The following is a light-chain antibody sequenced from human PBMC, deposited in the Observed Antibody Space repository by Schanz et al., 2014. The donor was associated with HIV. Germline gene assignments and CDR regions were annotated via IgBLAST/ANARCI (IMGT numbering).Light chain of an antibody. CDR2: GAS. J-gene: IGKJ1*01. CDR1: QSVSNN. Sequence: DIVMTQSPAALSVSPGERATLSCRASQSVSNNLAWYQQKPGQAPRLLIYGASTRASGVPARFSGSGSGTEFTLSISSLQSEDSAIYYCQQFNNWGGTFGQGTKVEI. CDR3: QQFNNWGGT. V-gene: IGKV3-15*01.